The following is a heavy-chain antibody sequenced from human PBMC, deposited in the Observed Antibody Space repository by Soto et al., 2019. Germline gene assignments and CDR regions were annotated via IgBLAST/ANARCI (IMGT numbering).Heavy chain of an antibody. D-gene: IGHD2-8*01. CDR1: GFTFSTYA. V-gene: IGHV3-23*01. CDR2: ITTSGGNT. Sequence: EVQLLESGGGLVQPGGSLRLSCAASGFTFSTYAMSWVRQAPGKGLEWVSTITTSGGNTYYADSVQGRFTISRDNSKNTLYLQMTSLRAEDTALYYCAGRYCTNGVCYTTYYYYIDVWGKGTTVTVSS. CDR3: AGRYCTNGVCYTTYYYYIDV. J-gene: IGHJ6*03.